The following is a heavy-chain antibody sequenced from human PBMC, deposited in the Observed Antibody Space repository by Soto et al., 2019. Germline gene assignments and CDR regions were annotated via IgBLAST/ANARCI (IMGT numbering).Heavy chain of an antibody. J-gene: IGHJ4*02. CDR3: ARAYYYDSSGYYYVFDY. CDR2: IIPIFCTA. V-gene: IGHV1-69*06. Sequence: PSVKVSCKASGYTFASYGFIWVRQAPRQGLEWMGGIIPIFCTANYAQKFQGRVTITADKSTSTAYMELSSLRSEDTAVYYCARAYYYDSSGYYYVFDYWGQGTLVTVA. CDR1: GYTFASYG. D-gene: IGHD3-22*01.